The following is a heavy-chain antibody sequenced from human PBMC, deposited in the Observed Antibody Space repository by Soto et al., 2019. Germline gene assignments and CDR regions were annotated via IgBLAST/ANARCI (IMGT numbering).Heavy chain of an antibody. V-gene: IGHV1-8*01. J-gene: IGHJ4*02. Sequence: ASVPVSGTGSGYTFTSYDIYRVRTAPGPVLEWMGWMNPNTGNSAYAQKFQGRVTVTSDTSINTVHMELNSLRSEDTAVYYCARRAETNGWNGFGADKYYCDCWGQGTRVTGSP. CDR1: GYTFTSYD. CDR3: ARRAETNGWNGFGADKYYCDC. D-gene: IGHD1-1*01. CDR2: MNPNTGNS.